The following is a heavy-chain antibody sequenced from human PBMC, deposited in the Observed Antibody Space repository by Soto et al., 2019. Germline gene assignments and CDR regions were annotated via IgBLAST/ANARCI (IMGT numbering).Heavy chain of an antibody. D-gene: IGHD4-17*01. CDR2: IYYTGSM. J-gene: IGHJ4*02. CDR3: ARARDYGDYFDY. V-gene: IGHV4-31*03. CDR1: GGSISSGGYY. Sequence: KPSETLSLTCTVSGGSISSGGYYWSWVRQHPGKGLEWIGYIYYTGSMYYNPSLKSRVTISVDTSKNQFSLKLSSVTAADTAVYYCARARDYGDYFDYWGQGTLVTVSS.